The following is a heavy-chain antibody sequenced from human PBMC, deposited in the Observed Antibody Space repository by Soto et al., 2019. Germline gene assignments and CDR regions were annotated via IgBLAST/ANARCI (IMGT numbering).Heavy chain of an antibody. CDR1: GDSVSSNSAA. Sequence: PSQTLSLTCAISGDSVSSNSAAWNWIRQSPSRGLEWLGRTYYRSKWYNDYAVSVKSRITINSDTSKNQFSLQLNSVTPEDTAVYYCARSTTGDPLEYYYYGMDVWGQGTTVTVSS. D-gene: IGHD7-27*01. CDR2: TYYRSKWYN. CDR3: ARSTTGDPLEYYYYGMDV. J-gene: IGHJ6*02. V-gene: IGHV6-1*01.